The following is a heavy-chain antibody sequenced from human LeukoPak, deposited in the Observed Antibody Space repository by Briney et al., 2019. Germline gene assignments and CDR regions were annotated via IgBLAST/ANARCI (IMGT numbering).Heavy chain of an antibody. V-gene: IGHV3-9*01. Sequence: GGSLRLSCEASEFTFNTYTMNWVRQAPGKGLEWVSGISWNSGSIGYADSVKGRFTISRDNAKNSLYLQMNSLRAEDTALYYCAKDRGRQYYDSSTLDYWGQGTLVTVSS. D-gene: IGHD3-22*01. CDR2: ISWNSGSI. CDR3: AKDRGRQYYDSSTLDY. J-gene: IGHJ4*02. CDR1: EFTFNTYT.